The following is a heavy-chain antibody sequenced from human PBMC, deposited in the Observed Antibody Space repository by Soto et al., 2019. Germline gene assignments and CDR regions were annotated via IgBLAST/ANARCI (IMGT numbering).Heavy chain of an antibody. J-gene: IGHJ2*01. Sequence: QVQPVESGGGVVQPGRSLRISCATSGFTFSSYGMHWVRQGPGKGLEWVAVIWYDGTNKYYADSVNGRFTISRDDSKNTLYLQMNSLRAEDTAVYYCARGPMTTVTTWGDWYFDLWGRGTLVTVSS. CDR2: IWYDGTNK. CDR1: GFTFSSYG. D-gene: IGHD4-17*01. CDR3: ARGPMTTVTTWGDWYFDL. V-gene: IGHV3-33*01.